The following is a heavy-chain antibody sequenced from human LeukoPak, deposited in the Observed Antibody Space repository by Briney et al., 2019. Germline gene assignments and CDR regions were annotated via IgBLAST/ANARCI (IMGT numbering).Heavy chain of an antibody. CDR2: TYYRSKWYN. V-gene: IGHV6-1*01. CDR1: GDSASSSSAA. Sequence: SQTLSLTCAISGDSASSSSAAWNWIRQSPSRGLEWLGRTYYRSKWYNDYAVSVKSRITINPDTSKNQFSLQLSSVTPEDTAVYYCARQNNTYHHYNLGWFDPWGQGTLVTVSS. D-gene: IGHD5-24*01. CDR3: ARQNNTYHHYNLGWFDP. J-gene: IGHJ5*02.